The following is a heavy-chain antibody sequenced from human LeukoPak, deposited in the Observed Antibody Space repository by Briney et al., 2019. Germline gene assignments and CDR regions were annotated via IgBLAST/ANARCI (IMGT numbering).Heavy chain of an antibody. CDR1: GFTFDNYA. CDR3: AKCSASSYNDAFDI. D-gene: IGHD3-10*01. Sequence: PGGSLRLSCAASGFTFDNYAMNWVRQAPGKGLEWVSYIRGGGGVTRYSDSVKDRFTISRDNSKNTLYLQMNSLRAEDTAIYYCAKCSASSYNDAFDIWGRGTMVTVSS. J-gene: IGHJ3*02. CDR2: IRGGGGVT. V-gene: IGHV3-23*01.